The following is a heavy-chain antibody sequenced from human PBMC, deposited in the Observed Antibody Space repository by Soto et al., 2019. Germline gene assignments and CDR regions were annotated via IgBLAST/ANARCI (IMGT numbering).Heavy chain of an antibody. CDR1: GVTFSNYA. V-gene: IGHV3-30*18. CDR2: ISYHGTEK. CDR3: AKDIGGVDTGNYGMDV. J-gene: IGHJ6*02. Sequence: QVQLVESGGGVVQPGMSLRLSCAASGVTFSNYAMHWVRQAPGKGLEWVADISYHGTEKGYADSVKGRFTISRDNSKNTLYVHMSGLSTEGTAVYYCAKDIGGVDTGNYGMDVWGQGTTVIVSS. D-gene: IGHD5-18*01.